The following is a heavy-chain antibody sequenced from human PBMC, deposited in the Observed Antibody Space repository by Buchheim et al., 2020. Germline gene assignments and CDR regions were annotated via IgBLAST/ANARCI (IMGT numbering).Heavy chain of an antibody. CDR1: GGSFSGYY. Sequence: QVQLQQWGAGLLKPSETLSLTCAVYGGSFSGYYWSWIRQPPGKGLEWIGEINHSGSTNYNPSLKSRVTISVDTSKNPFSLKLSSVTAADTAVYYCARAAFWSGYEGFDPWGQGTL. CDR3: ARAAFWSGYEGFDP. D-gene: IGHD3-3*01. J-gene: IGHJ5*02. V-gene: IGHV4-34*01. CDR2: INHSGST.